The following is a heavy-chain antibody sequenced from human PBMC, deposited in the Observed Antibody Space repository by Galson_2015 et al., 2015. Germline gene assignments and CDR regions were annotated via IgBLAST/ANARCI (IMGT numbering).Heavy chain of an antibody. Sequence: SLRLSCAASGFTFSSYEINWVRQAPGKGLEWVSFISSSGGTIKYAESVKGRFTISRDNAKNSVDLQMNSLRVEDTAVYYCTRVRNTGTTYEAFDIWGQGTLVTVSS. J-gene: IGHJ3*02. CDR3: TRVRNTGTTYEAFDI. D-gene: IGHD1-14*01. V-gene: IGHV3-48*03. CDR2: ISSSGGTI. CDR1: GFTFSSYE.